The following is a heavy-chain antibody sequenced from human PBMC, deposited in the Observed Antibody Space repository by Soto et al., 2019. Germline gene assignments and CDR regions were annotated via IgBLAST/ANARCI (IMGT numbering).Heavy chain of an antibody. Sequence: QVQLQQWGAGLLKPSETLSLTCAVYGGSFSGYYWSWIRQPPGKGLEWIGEINHSGSTNYNPSLKSQVTISVDTSNNHFSLKLSSVTAADTAVYYRASLDYGDYQFDYWGQGTLVTVSS. CDR1: GGSFSGYY. V-gene: IGHV4-34*01. D-gene: IGHD4-17*01. CDR2: INHSGST. CDR3: ASLDYGDYQFDY. J-gene: IGHJ4*02.